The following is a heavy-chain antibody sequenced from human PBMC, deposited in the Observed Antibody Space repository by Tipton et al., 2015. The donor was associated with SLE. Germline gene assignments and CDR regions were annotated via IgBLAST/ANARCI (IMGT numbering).Heavy chain of an antibody. J-gene: IGHJ6*02. CDR3: AKDDSSGSSWYSGMDV. Sequence: SLRLSCAASGFTFDDYTMHWVRQAPGKGLEWVSLISRDGGSTYYADSVKGRFTISRDNSKNSLYLQMNSLRTEDTALYYCAKDDSSGSSWYSGMDVWGQGTTVTVSS. CDR2: ISRDGGST. D-gene: IGHD6-13*01. CDR1: GFTFDDYT. V-gene: IGHV3-43*01.